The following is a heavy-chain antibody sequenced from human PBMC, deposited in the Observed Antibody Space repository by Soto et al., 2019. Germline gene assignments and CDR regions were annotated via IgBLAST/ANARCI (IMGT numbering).Heavy chain of an antibody. Sequence: LRLSCSASGFTFSSYDMHWVRQATGKGLEWVSAIGTAGDPYYPGSVKGRFTISRENAKNSLYLQMNSPTAGDTAVYYCARRGSYDEFDYWGQGTLVTVS. CDR3: ARRGSYDEFDY. V-gene: IGHV3-13*05. CDR2: IGTAGDP. J-gene: IGHJ4*02. D-gene: IGHD1-26*01. CDR1: GFTFSSYD.